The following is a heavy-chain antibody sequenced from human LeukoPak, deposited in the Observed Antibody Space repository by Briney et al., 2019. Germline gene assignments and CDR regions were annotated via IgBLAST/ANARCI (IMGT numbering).Heavy chain of an antibody. Sequence: RRASVKVSCKASGYTFTGHYIHWVRQAPGQGFEWMGWINPNTGGTDYAQKFQDRIAISTYTSISTAYMELSRLRSDDTALHYCARDLATIDGIAWYYFENWGQGTLVTVS. CDR1: GYTFTGHY. CDR2: INPNTGGT. D-gene: IGHD5-12*01. CDR3: ARDLATIDGIAWYYFEN. J-gene: IGHJ4*02. V-gene: IGHV1-2*02.